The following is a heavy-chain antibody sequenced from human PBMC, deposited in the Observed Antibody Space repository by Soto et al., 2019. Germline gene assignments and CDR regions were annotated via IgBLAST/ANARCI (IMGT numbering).Heavy chain of an antibody. CDR2: ISAFNGHT. CDR3: ALETPRATAGLHYFDP. D-gene: IGHD6-13*01. CDR1: CYTFTNFV. V-gene: IGHV1-18*01. Sequence: QVQLVQSGTEVQKPGAAVKVSCKTSCYTFTNFVISWVRQAPGQGLEWMGWISAFNGHTHHAQKFHCRVTLTTYTSSNTAFLELRSLRSDDTAVYYCALETPRATAGLHYFDPWGQGTLVSVSS. J-gene: IGHJ5*02.